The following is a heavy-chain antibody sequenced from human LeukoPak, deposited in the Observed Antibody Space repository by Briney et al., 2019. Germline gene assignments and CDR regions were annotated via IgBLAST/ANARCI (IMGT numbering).Heavy chain of an antibody. CDR3: ARGEDILTGYPFDY. V-gene: IGHV1-2*02. D-gene: IGHD3-9*01. CDR1: GYTFTGYY. Sequence: ASVKVSCKASGYTFTGYYMHWVRQAPGQGLEWMGWINPNSGGTNYAQKFQGRVTMTRDTSISTAYMELSRLRSDDTAVYYCARGEDILTGYPFDYWGQGTLVTVSS. CDR2: INPNSGGT. J-gene: IGHJ4*02.